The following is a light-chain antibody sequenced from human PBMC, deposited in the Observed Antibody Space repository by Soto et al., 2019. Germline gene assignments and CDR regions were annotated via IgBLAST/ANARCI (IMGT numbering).Light chain of an antibody. J-gene: IGKJ1*01. CDR2: DAS. V-gene: IGKV1-5*01. CDR1: QSISSW. CDR3: QQYSSYSPKT. Sequence: DIQMTQSPSTLSASVGDRVTITCRASQSISSWLAWYQQKPGKAPKLLIYDASSLESGVPSRFSGSGSGTEFTLTISSLQPDDFATYYCQQYSSYSPKTFGQGT.